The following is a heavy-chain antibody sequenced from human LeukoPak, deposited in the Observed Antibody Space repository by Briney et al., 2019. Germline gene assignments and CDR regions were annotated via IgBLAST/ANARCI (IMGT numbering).Heavy chain of an antibody. J-gene: IGHJ4*02. Sequence: GGSLRLSCAASGFTFSNYAMNWVRQAPGKGLEWVSVISGSGGVTFYADSMKGRFTISRDNTKNTLYLLMNSLRAEDTAVYFCAVREGASYSGRFDYWGQGTLVTVSS. V-gene: IGHV3-23*01. CDR2: ISGSGGVT. D-gene: IGHD1-26*01. CDR1: GFTFSNYA. CDR3: AVREGASYSGRFDY.